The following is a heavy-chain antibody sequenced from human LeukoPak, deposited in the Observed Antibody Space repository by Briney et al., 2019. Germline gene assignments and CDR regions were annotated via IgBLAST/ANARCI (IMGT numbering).Heavy chain of an antibody. Sequence: GGSLRLSCAASGFTFSRHWMHWVRQAPGKGLVWVSRINSDGSSTSYADSVKGRFTISRDNAKNTLYLQMNSLRAEDTAVYYCKSRIVATIGDYWGQGTLVTASS. CDR3: KSRIVATIGDY. D-gene: IGHD5-12*01. CDR1: GFTFSRHW. J-gene: IGHJ4*02. V-gene: IGHV3-74*01. CDR2: INSDGSST.